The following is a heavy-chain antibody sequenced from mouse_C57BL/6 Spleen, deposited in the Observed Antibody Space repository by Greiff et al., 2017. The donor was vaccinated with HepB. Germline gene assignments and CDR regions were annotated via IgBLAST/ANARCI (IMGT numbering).Heavy chain of an antibody. CDR3: ARDEWVVGDDYYFDY. CDR2: IYPGSGST. Sequence: QVQLQQPGAELVKPGASVKMSCKASGYTFTSYWITWVKQRPGQGLEWIGDIYPGSGSTNYNEKFKSKATLTVDTSSSTAYMQLSSLTSEDSAVYYCARDEWVVGDDYYFDYWGQGTTLTVSS. V-gene: IGHV1-55*01. J-gene: IGHJ2*01. CDR1: GYTFTSYW. D-gene: IGHD1-1*01.